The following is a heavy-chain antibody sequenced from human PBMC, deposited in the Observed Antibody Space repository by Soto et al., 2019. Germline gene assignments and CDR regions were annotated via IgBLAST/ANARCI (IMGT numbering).Heavy chain of an antibody. D-gene: IGHD2-15*01. CDR3: ARVPVAEGMDV. J-gene: IGHJ6*02. CDR2: ISSSSSYI. CDR1: GFTFSSYS. V-gene: IGHV3-21*01. Sequence: GGSLRLSCAASGFTFSSYSMNWVRQAPGKGLEWVSYISSSSSYIYNADSVKGRCTISRDNAKNSLYLQMNSLRAEDTAVYYCARVPVAEGMDVWGQGTTVTVSS.